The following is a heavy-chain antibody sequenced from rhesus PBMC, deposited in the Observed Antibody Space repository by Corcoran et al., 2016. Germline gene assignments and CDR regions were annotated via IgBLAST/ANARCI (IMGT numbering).Heavy chain of an antibody. Sequence: EVQLGESGRGLVQPGGSLRLSCEGSGFTFNMYGLHWVRQAPGKGLEWVAVISSDGSTKYLADSVKDRFTISRDNSNNMVYLQMNNLKLEDTAVYYCTRFDYWGQGVVVTVSS. CDR3: TRFDY. CDR2: ISSDGSTK. J-gene: IGHJ4*01. V-gene: IGHV3-54*02. CDR1: GFTFNMYG.